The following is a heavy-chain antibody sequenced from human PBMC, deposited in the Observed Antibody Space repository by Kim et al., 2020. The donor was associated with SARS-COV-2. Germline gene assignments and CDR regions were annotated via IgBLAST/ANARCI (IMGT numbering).Heavy chain of an antibody. Sequence: SETLSLTCTVSGGSISSGGYYWSWIRQHPGKGLEWIGYTYYSGSTYYNPSLKSRVTISVDTSKNQFSLKLSSVTAADTAVYYCARTRITMIVVVTHFDYWGQGPLVTVSS. CDR2: TYYSGST. CDR3: ARTRITMIVVVTHFDY. J-gene: IGHJ4*02. D-gene: IGHD3-22*01. V-gene: IGHV4-31*03. CDR1: GGSISSGGYY.